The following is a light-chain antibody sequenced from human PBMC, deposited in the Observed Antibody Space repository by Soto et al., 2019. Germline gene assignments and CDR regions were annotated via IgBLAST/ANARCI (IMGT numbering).Light chain of an antibody. CDR1: QGISSA. CDR2: DAS. Sequence: AIQLSQSPSSLSASVGDRVTITCRASQGISSALAWYQQKPGKAPKLLIYDASSLESGVPSRFSGSGSGTDFTLTISSLQPEDFATYYCQQFNSYPITFGQGTRLEIK. J-gene: IGKJ5*01. CDR3: QQFNSYPIT. V-gene: IGKV1-13*02.